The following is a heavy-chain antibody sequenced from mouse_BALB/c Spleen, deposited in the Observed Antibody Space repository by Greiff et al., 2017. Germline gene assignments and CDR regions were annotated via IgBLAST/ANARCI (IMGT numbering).Heavy chain of an antibody. CDR2: ILPGSGST. CDR1: GYTFSSYW. Sequence: QVQLQQSGAELMKPGASVKISCKATGYTFSSYWIEWVKQSPGHGLEWIGEILPGSGSTNYNEKFKGKATFTADTSSNTAYMQLSSLTSEDSAVYYCARGGRPYAMDYWGQGTSVTVSS. V-gene: IGHV1-9*01. CDR3: ARGGRPYAMDY. J-gene: IGHJ4*01.